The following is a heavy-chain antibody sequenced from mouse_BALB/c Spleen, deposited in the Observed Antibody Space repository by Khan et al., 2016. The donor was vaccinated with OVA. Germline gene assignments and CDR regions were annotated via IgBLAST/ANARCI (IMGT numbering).Heavy chain of an antibody. D-gene: IGHD1-1*01. CDR3: ARSGTITTVVATDFDY. CDR1: GYSITSDYA. J-gene: IGHJ2*01. CDR2: IKYSGST. V-gene: IGHV3-2*02. Sequence: EVQLQESGPGLVKPSQSLSLTCTVTGYSITSDYAWNWIRQFPGNKLEWMGYIKYSGSTSYNPSLKSRISITRNTSKNQFFLQLSSVTTEDTATYDCARSGTITTVVATDFDYWGQGTTLTVSS.